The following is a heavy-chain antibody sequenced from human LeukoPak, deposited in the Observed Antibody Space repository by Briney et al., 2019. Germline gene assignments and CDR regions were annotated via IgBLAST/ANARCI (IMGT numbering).Heavy chain of an antibody. Sequence: GGSLRLSCAASGFTFSSYSMNWVRQAPGKGLEWVSSISSSSSYIYYADSVKGRFTISRDNAKNSLYLQMNSLRAEDTAVYYCARDPSTVTTPLDAFDIWGQGTMATVSS. CDR1: GFTFSSYS. CDR2: ISSSSSYI. V-gene: IGHV3-21*01. CDR3: ARDPSTVTTPLDAFDI. J-gene: IGHJ3*02. D-gene: IGHD4-17*01.